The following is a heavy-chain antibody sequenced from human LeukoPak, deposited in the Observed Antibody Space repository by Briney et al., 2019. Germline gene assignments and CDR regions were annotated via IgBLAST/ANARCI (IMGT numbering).Heavy chain of an antibody. CDR2: IYTSGST. V-gene: IGHV4-61*02. CDR3: ARVYCGGDCYSPQASWYMDV. CDR1: GGSISSGSYY. J-gene: IGHJ6*03. D-gene: IGHD2-21*02. Sequence: PSETLSLTCTVSGGSISSGSYYWSWIRQPAGKGLEWIGRIYTSGSTNYNPSLKSRVTISVDTSKNQFSLKLSSVTAADTAVYYCARVYCGGDCYSPQASWYMDVWGKGTTVTISS.